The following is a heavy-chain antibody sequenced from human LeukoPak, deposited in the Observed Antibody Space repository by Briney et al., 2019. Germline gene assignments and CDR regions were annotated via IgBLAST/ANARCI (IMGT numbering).Heavy chain of an antibody. Sequence: PGGPLRLSCAASGFAFSDFYMFWIRQAPGKGLEWVSAISGSGGSTYYADSVKGRFTISRDNSKNTLYLQMNSLRAEDTAVYYCAKRSGDPGVLWGTNWGQGTLVTVSS. V-gene: IGHV3-23*01. CDR2: ISGSGGST. J-gene: IGHJ4*02. CDR3: AKRSGDPGVLWGTN. D-gene: IGHD1/OR15-1a*01. CDR1: GFAFSDFY.